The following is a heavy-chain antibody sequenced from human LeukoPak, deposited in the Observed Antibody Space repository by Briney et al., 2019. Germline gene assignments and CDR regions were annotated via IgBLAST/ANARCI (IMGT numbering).Heavy chain of an antibody. J-gene: IGHJ4*02. CDR3: AKDQVMGAAAVPFDY. Sequence: GGSLRLSCAAPGFTFSIYTMTCVPQAPGKGLEWVSAISGSGGSTYYADSVKGRFTISRDNSKNTLYLQMNSLRAEDTAVYYCAKDQVMGAAAVPFDYWGQGTLVTVSS. V-gene: IGHV3-23*01. CDR2: ISGSGGST. CDR1: GFTFSIYT. D-gene: IGHD6-13*01.